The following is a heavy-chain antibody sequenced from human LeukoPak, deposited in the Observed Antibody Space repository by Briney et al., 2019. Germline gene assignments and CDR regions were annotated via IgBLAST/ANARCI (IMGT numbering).Heavy chain of an antibody. V-gene: IGHV3-7*01. D-gene: IGHD3-10*01. CDR1: GFTFSLYW. J-gene: IGHJ4*02. Sequence: GGSLRLSCAASGFTFSLYWMTWVRQSPGKGLEWVADINPDGSQKYSVDSVKGRFTISRDNSKNTLYLQMNSLRAEDTAVYYCASLEVGSGRQWNFDYWGQGTLVTVSS. CDR2: INPDGSQK. CDR3: ASLEVGSGRQWNFDY.